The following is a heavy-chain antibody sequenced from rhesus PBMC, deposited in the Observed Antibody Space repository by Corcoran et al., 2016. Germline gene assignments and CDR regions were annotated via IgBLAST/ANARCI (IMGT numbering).Heavy chain of an antibody. Sequence: QLQLQESGPGLVKPSETLSLTCAVSGGSISSNYWSWIRQPPGKGLEWIGRISGSGGSTDYNPSLKSRVTISTDTSKNQFSLKLSSVTAADTAVYYCARDGSYYYGGTPFDYWGQGVLVTVSS. D-gene: IGHD3-16*01. CDR3: ARDGSYYYGGTPFDY. CDR2: ISGSGGST. V-gene: IGHV4-173*01. J-gene: IGHJ4*01. CDR1: GGSISSNY.